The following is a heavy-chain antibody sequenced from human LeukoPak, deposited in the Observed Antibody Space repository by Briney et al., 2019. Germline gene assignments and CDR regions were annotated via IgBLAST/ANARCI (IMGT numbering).Heavy chain of an antibody. J-gene: IGHJ4*02. D-gene: IGHD3-10*01. CDR1: GFTVSSNY. CDR2: ISSSGSTI. CDR3: ARGVNGRLSYYFDY. V-gene: IGHV3-11*01. Sequence: GGSLRLSCAASGFTVSSNYMSWVRQAPGKGLEWVSYISSSGSTIYYADSVKGRFTISRDNAKNSLYLQMNSLRAEDTAVYYCARGVNGRLSYYFDYWGQGTLVTVSS.